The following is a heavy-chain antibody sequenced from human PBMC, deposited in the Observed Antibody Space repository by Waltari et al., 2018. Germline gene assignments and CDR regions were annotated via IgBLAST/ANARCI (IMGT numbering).Heavy chain of an antibody. CDR1: GFPFSRYE. D-gene: IGHD3-3*01. CDR2: ISSSGSTI. V-gene: IGHV3-48*03. J-gene: IGHJ5*02. Sequence: EVQLVESGGGLVQPGGSLRLSCAASGFPFSRYEMKWVGQAPGKGLEWVSYISSSGSTIYYADSVKGRFTISRDNAKNSLYLQMNSLRAEDTAVYYCAREGFLDKNWFDPWGQGTLVTVSS. CDR3: AREGFLDKNWFDP.